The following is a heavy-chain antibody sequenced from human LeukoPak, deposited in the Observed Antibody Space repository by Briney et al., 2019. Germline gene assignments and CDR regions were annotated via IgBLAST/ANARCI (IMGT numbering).Heavy chain of an antibody. Sequence: SETLSLTCAVSGYSISSSNWWGWIRQPPGKGLGWFGYIYYSGSTYYNPSLKSRVTMSVDTSKNQFSLKLSSATAVDTAVYYCARMRIQLDYYYYMDVWGKGTTVTVSS. CDR2: IYYSGST. V-gene: IGHV4-28*01. CDR3: ARMRIQLDYYYYMDV. J-gene: IGHJ6*03. D-gene: IGHD5-18*01. CDR1: GYSISSSNW.